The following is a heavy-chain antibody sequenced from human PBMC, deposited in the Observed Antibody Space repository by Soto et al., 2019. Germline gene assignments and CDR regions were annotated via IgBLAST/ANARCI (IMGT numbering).Heavy chain of an antibody. CDR2: IYYSGST. CDR3: ARDEGG. D-gene: IGHD2-15*01. Sequence: QVQLQESGPGLVKPSEALSLTCTVSGGSISSYYWSCIRQPPGKGLEWIGYIYYSGSTNYNPSLKSRVTISVDTSKNQFSLKLSSVTAADTAVYYCARDEGGWGQGTLVTVSS. V-gene: IGHV4-59*01. J-gene: IGHJ4*02. CDR1: GGSISSYY.